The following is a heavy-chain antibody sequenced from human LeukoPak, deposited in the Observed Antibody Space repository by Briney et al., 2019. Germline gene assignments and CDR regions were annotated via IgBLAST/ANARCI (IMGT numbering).Heavy chain of an antibody. CDR2: IYYSGST. CDR1: GGSVSSGSYY. CDR3: ARGRRWLQLVRWTFDI. Sequence: SETLSLTCTVSGGSVSSGSYYWSWIRQPPGKGLEWIGYIYYSGSTNYNPSLKSRVTISVDTSKNQFSLKLSSVTAADTAVYYCARGRRWLQLVRWTFDIWGQGTMVTVSS. V-gene: IGHV4-61*01. D-gene: IGHD5-24*01. J-gene: IGHJ3*02.